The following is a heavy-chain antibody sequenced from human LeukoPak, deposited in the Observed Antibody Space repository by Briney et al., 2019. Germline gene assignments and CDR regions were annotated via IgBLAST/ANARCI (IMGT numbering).Heavy chain of an antibody. CDR3: ARRPRLLWFGELYGDYFDH. J-gene: IGHJ4*02. V-gene: IGHV4-34*01. CDR1: GGSFSGYY. D-gene: IGHD3-10*01. CDR2: INHSGST. Sequence: PSETLSLTCAVYGGSFSGYYWSWIRQPPGKGLEWIGEINHSGSTNYNPSLKSRVTISVDTSKNQFSLKLSSVTAADTAVYYCARRPRLLWFGELYGDYFDHWGQGTLVTVSS.